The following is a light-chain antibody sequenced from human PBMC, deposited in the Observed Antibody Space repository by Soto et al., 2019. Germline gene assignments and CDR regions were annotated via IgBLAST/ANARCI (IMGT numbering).Light chain of an antibody. CDR2: EGN. J-gene: IGLJ1*01. CDR3: CSYAGTITFV. CDR1: SSDVGSYNL. V-gene: IGLV2-23*01. Sequence: QSALTQPASVSGSPGQSITISCTGTSSDVGSYNLVSWYHQHPGKAPKLMIYEGNKRPSGVSNRFSGSKSANTASLTISGLQTEDEADYYCCSYAGTITFVFGTGTKLTVL.